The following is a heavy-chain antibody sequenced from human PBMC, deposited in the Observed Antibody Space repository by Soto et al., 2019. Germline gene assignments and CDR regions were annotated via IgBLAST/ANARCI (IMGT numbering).Heavy chain of an antibody. CDR1: GFTFSSYW. CDR3: ARDTRGIAAAGDY. CDR2: IKQDGSEK. Sequence: GGSLRLSCAASGFTFSSYWMSWVRQAPGKGLEWVANIKQDGSEKYYVDSVKGRFTISRDNAKNSLYLQMNSLRAEDTAVCYCARDTRGIAAAGDYWGQGTLVTVSS. V-gene: IGHV3-7*03. D-gene: IGHD6-13*01. J-gene: IGHJ4*02.